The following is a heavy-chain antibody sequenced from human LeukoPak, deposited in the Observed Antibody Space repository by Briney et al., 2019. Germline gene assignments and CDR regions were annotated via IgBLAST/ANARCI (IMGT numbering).Heavy chain of an antibody. CDR3: ARLQYCSGTSCYWFDP. D-gene: IGHD2-2*01. Sequence: TSQTLSLTCDVSGGSISSGLYSWSWIRQPLGKGLGWIGYIYHTGSTYYKPSLKSRVTISVDTSKNQFSLRLSSVTAADTAVYYCARLQYCSGTSCYWFDPWGQGTLVTVSS. J-gene: IGHJ5*02. CDR1: GGSISSGLYS. CDR2: IYHTGST. V-gene: IGHV4-30-2*01.